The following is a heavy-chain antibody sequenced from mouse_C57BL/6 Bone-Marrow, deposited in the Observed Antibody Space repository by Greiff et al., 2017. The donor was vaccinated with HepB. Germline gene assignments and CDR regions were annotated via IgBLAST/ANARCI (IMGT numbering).Heavy chain of an antibody. CDR3: ARSRGGITTTMDY. CDR2: IYPGSGNT. CDR1: GYSFTSYY. D-gene: IGHD1-1*01. V-gene: IGHV1-66*01. J-gene: IGHJ4*01. Sequence: QVQLQQPGPELVKPGASVKISCKASGYSFTSYYIHWVKQRPGQGLGWIGWIYPGSGNTKYNEKFKGKATLTADTSSSTAYMQLSSLTSEDSAVYYCARSRGGITTTMDYWGQGTSVTVSS.